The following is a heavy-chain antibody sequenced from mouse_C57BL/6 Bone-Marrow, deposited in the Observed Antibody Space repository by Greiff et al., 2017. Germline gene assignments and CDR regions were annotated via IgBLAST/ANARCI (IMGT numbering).Heavy chain of an antibody. CDR2: ISAGGSYT. Sequence: EVKLVESGGGLVKPGGSLKLSCAASGFTFSSYAMSWVRQTPEKRLEWVATISAGGSYTYYPDNVKGRFTISRDNAKNNLYLQMSQLKSEETAMYYCARYDYGAMFADWGQGTLVTVSA. CDR1: GFTFSSYA. V-gene: IGHV5-4*03. J-gene: IGHJ3*01. D-gene: IGHD1-1*01. CDR3: ARYDYGAMFAD.